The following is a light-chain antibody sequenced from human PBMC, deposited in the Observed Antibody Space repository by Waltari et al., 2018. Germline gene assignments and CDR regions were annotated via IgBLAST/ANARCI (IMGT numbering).Light chain of an antibody. CDR1: SRDVGGYNF. J-gene: IGLJ1*01. CDR3: SSYTSSSTRV. CDR2: DVA. V-gene: IGLV2-14*03. Sequence: QSALTQPASVSGSPGPSISISCTGTSRDVGGYNFVSWYQQHPGKAPRLMIYDVANRPSGVSNRFSGSKSGNTASLTISGLQAEDEADYYCSSYTSSSTRVFGTGTKVTVL.